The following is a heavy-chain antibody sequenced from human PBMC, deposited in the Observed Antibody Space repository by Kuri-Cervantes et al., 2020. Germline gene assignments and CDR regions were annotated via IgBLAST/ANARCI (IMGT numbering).Heavy chain of an antibody. CDR3: AKGPRLTKIDY. D-gene: IGHD1-1*01. CDR2: IIPIFGTA. V-gene: IGHV1-69*05. J-gene: IGHJ4*02. Sequence: WVRQAPGQGLEWMGGIIPIFGTANYAQKFQGRVTITTDESTSTAYMELSSLRSEDTAVYYCAKGPRLTKIDYWGQGTLVTVSS.